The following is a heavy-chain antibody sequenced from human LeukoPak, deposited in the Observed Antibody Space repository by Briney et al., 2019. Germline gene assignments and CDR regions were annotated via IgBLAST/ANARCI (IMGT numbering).Heavy chain of an antibody. V-gene: IGHV4-34*01. CDR2: VNHSGST. D-gene: IGHD2-21*01. CDR1: GGSFSGYY. CDR3: ARDQYCGGDCYPASYHYMDV. J-gene: IGHJ6*03. Sequence: SETLSLTCAVYGGSFSGYYWSWIRQPPGKGLEWIGEVNHSGSTNYNPSLKSRVTISVDTSKNQFSLKLSSVTAADTAVYYCARDQYCGGDCYPASYHYMDVWGKGTTVTVSS.